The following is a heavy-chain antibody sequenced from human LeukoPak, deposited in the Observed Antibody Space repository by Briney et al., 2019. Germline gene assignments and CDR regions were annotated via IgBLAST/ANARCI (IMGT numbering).Heavy chain of an antibody. J-gene: IGHJ3*02. D-gene: IGHD6-19*01. V-gene: IGHV3-23*01. CDR2: ISGSGGST. CDR3: AKDGFARGWYAYAFDI. Sequence: PGGSLRLSCAASGFTFSSYAMSGVRQAPGKGLEWVSAISGSGGSTYYADSVKGRFTISRDNTKNTLYLQMNSLRAEDTAVYYCAKDGFARGWYAYAFDIWGQGTMVTVSS. CDR1: GFTFSSYA.